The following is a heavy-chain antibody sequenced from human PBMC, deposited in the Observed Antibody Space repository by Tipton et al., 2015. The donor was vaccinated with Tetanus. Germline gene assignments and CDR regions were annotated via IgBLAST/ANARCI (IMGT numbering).Heavy chain of an antibody. CDR1: GYIFNNYW. CDR3: ARAHCTDGVCNFDF. D-gene: IGHD2-8*01. V-gene: IGHV5-51*01. J-gene: IGHJ4*02. Sequence: QLVQSGGEVKKPGESLKISCKGSGYIFNNYWIGWVRQKPGKGLEWMGFIYPGDSDTRYSPSFQGQVTISVDQSINTAYLQWSSLKASDTSMFYCARAHCTDGVCNFDFWGQGALVTVAS. CDR2: IYPGDSDT.